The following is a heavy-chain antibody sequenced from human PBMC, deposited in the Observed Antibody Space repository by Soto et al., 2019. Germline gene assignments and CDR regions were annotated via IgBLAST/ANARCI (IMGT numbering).Heavy chain of an antibody. J-gene: IGHJ6*03. D-gene: IGHD7-27*01. CDR3: ARVTRETNWGSLRYYYYYMDV. CDR1: GGSISSGGYY. CDR2: IYYSGST. Sequence: SETLSLTCTVSGGSISSGGYYWSWIRQHPGKGLEWIGYIYYSGSTYYNPSLKSRVTISVDTSKNQFSLKLSSVTAADTAVYYCARVTRETNWGSLRYYYYYMDVWGKGTTVTVSS. V-gene: IGHV4-31*03.